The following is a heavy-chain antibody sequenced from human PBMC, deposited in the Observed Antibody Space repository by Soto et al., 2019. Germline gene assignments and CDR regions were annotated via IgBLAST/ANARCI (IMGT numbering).Heavy chain of an antibody. CDR2: ITTSSAYI. Sequence: EVQLVESGGGLVKPGGSLRLSCAASGFTFNTYDMNWVRQAPGKGLEWVSCITTSSAYIYYADSLKGRITISRDNAKNSLFLQLNILRAEDTAVYYCVRSGTARLLRHSWFDTWGQGTLVTVSS. CDR3: VRSGTARLLRHSWFDT. J-gene: IGHJ5*02. CDR1: GFTFNTYD. V-gene: IGHV3-21*01. D-gene: IGHD2-21*01.